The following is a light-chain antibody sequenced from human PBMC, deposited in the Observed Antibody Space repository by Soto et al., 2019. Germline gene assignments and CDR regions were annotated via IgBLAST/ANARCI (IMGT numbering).Light chain of an antibody. CDR3: QQSYEAPRT. CDR1: QTIAKI. CDR2: NVF. Sequence: DIQMTQSPSSFLAFFGTRSTSPCRPSQTIAKILSWYQQKAGKAPKLLMYNVFILQSGVPSRFSGSGSGTDFTLTISSLQPEDFATYYCQQSYEAPRTFGQGTKLQIK. V-gene: IGKV1-39*01. J-gene: IGKJ2*01.